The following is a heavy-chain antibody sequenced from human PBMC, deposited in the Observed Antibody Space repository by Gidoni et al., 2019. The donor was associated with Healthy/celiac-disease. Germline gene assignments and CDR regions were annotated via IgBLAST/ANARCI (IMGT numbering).Heavy chain of an antibody. CDR2: INHSGIT. D-gene: IGHD2-2*01. J-gene: IGHJ6*02. CDR1: GGSFSGYY. Sequence: QVQLQQWGAGLLKPPETLSLPCAVYGGSFSGYYWSWLLQPPGKGLELIGEINHSGITNYNPSLKSRVTISVDTSKNQFSLKLSSVTAADTAVYYCARMGYCSSTSCYWANYYYYGMDVWGQGTTVTVSS. V-gene: IGHV4-34*01. CDR3: ARMGYCSSTSCYWANYYYYGMDV.